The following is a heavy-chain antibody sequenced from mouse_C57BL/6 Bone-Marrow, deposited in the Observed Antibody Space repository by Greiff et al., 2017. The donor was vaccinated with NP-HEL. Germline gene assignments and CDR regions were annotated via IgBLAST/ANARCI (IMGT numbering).Heavy chain of an antibody. V-gene: IGHV5-4*01. CDR2: ISDGGSYT. D-gene: IGHD1-1*01. CDR1: GFTFSSYA. Sequence: EVMLVESGGGLVKPGGSLKLSCAASGFTFSSYAMSWVRQTPEKRLEWVATISDGGSYTYYPDNVQGRFTISRDNAKNNLYLQMSHLKSEDTAMYYCARDYYGISYEAMDYWGQGTSVTVSS. J-gene: IGHJ4*01. CDR3: ARDYYGISYEAMDY.